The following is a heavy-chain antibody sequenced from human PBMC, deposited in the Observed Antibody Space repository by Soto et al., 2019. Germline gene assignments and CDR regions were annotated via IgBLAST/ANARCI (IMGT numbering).Heavy chain of an antibody. CDR3: ALFSMDV. V-gene: IGHV2-5*02. Sequence: QITLKESGPTLVKPTQTLTVTCTFSGFSLSTSGVGVGWIRQPPGKALEWLALIYWDDDKRYSPSLRSRLTITKDTSKNQVALTMTNMDPVDTATYYCALFSMDVWGQGTTVTVSS. CDR1: GFSLSTSGVG. CDR2: IYWDDDK. J-gene: IGHJ6*02.